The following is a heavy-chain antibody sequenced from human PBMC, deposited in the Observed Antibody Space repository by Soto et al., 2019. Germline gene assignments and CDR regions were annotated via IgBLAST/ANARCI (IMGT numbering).Heavy chain of an antibody. D-gene: IGHD6-13*01. CDR3: ATSAPIAAAGTGDYYGMDV. Sequence: PGESLKISCKGSGYSFTSYWIGWVRQMPGKGLEWMGIIYPGDSDTRYSPSFQGQVTISADKSISTAYLQWSSLKASDTAMYYCATSAPIAAAGTGDYYGMDVWGQGTTVTVSS. CDR1: GYSFTSYW. V-gene: IGHV5-51*01. J-gene: IGHJ6*02. CDR2: IYPGDSDT.